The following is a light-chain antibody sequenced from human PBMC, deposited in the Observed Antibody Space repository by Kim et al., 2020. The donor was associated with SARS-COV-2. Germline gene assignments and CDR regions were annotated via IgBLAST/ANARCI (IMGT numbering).Light chain of an antibody. V-gene: IGKV1-5*03. J-gene: IGKJ2*01. CDR2: QAS. CDR1: QSISSW. CDR3: QQYDSYPYT. Sequence: SAYVGDRVTITCRASQSISSWLAWYQQMPGKAPKLLIYQASSLESWVPSRFSGSGSGTEFTLTISSLQPDDFGTYYCQQYDSYPYTFGQGTKLEI.